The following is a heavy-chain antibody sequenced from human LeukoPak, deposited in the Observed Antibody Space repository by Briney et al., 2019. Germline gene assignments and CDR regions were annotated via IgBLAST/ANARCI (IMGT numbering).Heavy chain of an antibody. D-gene: IGHD2-2*02. V-gene: IGHV4-59*01. CDR1: GGSISSYY. CDR2: IYYRGST. CDR3: ARAPIVVVPAAIHPGWSDP. J-gene: IGHJ5*02. Sequence: SETLSLTCTVSGGSISSYYWTWIRQPPGKGLEWIGYIYYRGSTNYNPSLKSRVTISVDTSKNQFSLKLSSVTAADTAVYFCARAPIVVVPAAIHPGWSDPWGQGTLVTVSS.